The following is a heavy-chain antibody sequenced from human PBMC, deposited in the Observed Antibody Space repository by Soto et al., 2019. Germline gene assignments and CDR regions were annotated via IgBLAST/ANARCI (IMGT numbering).Heavy chain of an antibody. CDR2: ISAHNGNT. CDR1: GYTFTSYG. Sequence: QVHLVQSGAEVKKPGASVKVSCKASGYTFTSYGITWVRQAPGQGLEWMGWISAHNGNTDYAQKLEGRVIVTRDTSTSTAYMELRSLRSDDTAVYYCARGRYGDYSGQGALVTVSS. CDR3: ARGRYGDY. D-gene: IGHD1-1*01. V-gene: IGHV1-18*01. J-gene: IGHJ4*02.